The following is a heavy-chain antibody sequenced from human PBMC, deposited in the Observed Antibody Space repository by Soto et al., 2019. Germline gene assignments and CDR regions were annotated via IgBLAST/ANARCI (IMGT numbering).Heavy chain of an antibody. CDR2: INANNGNT. D-gene: IGHD6-13*01. J-gene: IGHJ1*01. CDR1: GYTFTNYG. CDR3: ARGGSSWSAEYYQH. Sequence: QVQLVQSGTEVKKPGASVKVSCKASGYTFTNYGISWVRQAPGQGPEWMGWINANNGNTKYAETLQGRGTMTTDTSTRTAYMELRSLRSDDTAVYYCARGGSSWSAEYYQHWGQGTLVIVSS. V-gene: IGHV1-18*01.